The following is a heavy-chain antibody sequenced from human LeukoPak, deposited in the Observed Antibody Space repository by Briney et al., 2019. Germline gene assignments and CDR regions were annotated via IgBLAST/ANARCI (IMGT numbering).Heavy chain of an antibody. D-gene: IGHD5-18*01. Sequence: GGSLRLSCAASGFTFSTYAMNWVRQAPGKGLEWVSSISSSSSYIYYADSVKGRFTISRDNAKNSLYLQMNSLRAEDTAVYYCARGREGYSYVHECWGQGTLVTVSS. CDR3: ARGREGYSYVHEC. CDR2: ISSSSSYI. V-gene: IGHV3-21*01. CDR1: GFTFSTYA. J-gene: IGHJ4*02.